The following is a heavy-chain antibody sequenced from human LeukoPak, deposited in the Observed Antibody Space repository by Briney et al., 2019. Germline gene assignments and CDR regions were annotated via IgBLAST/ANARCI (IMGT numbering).Heavy chain of an antibody. J-gene: IGHJ4*02. CDR1: GFTFGRHW. CDR2: MNQGGSET. CDR3: ARLTMVRGESY. Sequence: GGSLRLSCAASGFTFGRHWMSWVRQAPGKGLEWVAHMNQGGSETTNVDSVKGRFTISRDNAKNSLYLQMNSLRAEDTAVYYCARLTMVRGESYWGQGTLVTVSS. D-gene: IGHD3-10*01. V-gene: IGHV3-7*01.